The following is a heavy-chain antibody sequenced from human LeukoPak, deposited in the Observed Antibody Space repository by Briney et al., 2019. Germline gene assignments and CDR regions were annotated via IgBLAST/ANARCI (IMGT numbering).Heavy chain of an antibody. CDR3: ARDRFRGGIAAAGTLGY. CDR1: GFTFSSYA. V-gene: IGHV3-30*04. CDR2: ISYDGSNK. Sequence: GGSLRLSCAASGFTFSSYAMHWVRQAPGKGLEWVAVISYDGSNKYYADSVKGRFTISRGNSKNTLYLQMNSLRAEDTAVYYCARDRFRGGIAAAGTLGYWGQGTLVTVSS. J-gene: IGHJ4*02. D-gene: IGHD6-13*01.